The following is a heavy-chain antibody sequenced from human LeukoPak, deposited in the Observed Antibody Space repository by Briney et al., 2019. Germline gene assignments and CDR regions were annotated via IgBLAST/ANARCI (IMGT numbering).Heavy chain of an antibody. CDR1: GFTFSSYG. CDR2: IRYDGTNR. Sequence: GGSLRLSCAASGFTFSSYGIHWVRQAPGKGLEWVAFIRYDGTNRYYADSVKGRFTISRDNSKNTLYLQMNRLRAEDTAVYYCARVGSHYDFWSGYQNYYYYYMDVWGKGTTVTISS. J-gene: IGHJ6*03. D-gene: IGHD3-3*01. CDR3: ARVGSHYDFWSGYQNYYYYYMDV. V-gene: IGHV3-30*02.